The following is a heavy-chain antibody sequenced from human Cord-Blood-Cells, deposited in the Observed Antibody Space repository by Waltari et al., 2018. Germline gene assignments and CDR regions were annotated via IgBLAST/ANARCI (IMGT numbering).Heavy chain of an antibody. Sequence: QVQLQQWGAGLFKPSETLSLTCAVYGGSFSGYYWSWIRQPPGKGLEWIGEINHSGSTNYNPSLKSRVTISVDTSKNQFSLKLSSVTAADTAVYYCARGCSGGSCYSAFDIWGQGTMVTVSS. CDR3: ARGCSGGSCYSAFDI. J-gene: IGHJ3*02. CDR2: INHSGST. V-gene: IGHV4-34*01. D-gene: IGHD2-15*01. CDR1: GGSFSGYY.